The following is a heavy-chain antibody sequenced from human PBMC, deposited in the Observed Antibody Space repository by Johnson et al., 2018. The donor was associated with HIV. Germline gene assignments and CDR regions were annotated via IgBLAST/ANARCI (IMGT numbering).Heavy chain of an antibody. CDR3: ASVRRGAFDM. D-gene: IGHD2-8*01. CDR2: TSSGGTT. Sequence: VQLVESGGGLVQPGGSLRLSCAASEFTVSANYMSWVRQAPGKGLEWVSATSSGGTTFYADSVKGRFTISRDNSRNTLYLQMSSRRVEETAVYYCASVRRGAFDMWGQGTVVTVSS. V-gene: IGHV3-66*01. J-gene: IGHJ3*02. CDR1: EFTVSANY.